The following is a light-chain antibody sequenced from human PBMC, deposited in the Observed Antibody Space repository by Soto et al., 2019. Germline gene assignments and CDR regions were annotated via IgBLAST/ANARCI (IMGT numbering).Light chain of an antibody. J-gene: IGKJ4*01. CDR2: GAS. CDR3: QQYYSSFT. Sequence: IVLTQSPATLSLSPGERATLSCTASQHVTTTYIAWYQRKFGQAPRLLIYGASTRATATPDRFTGGRFGTDFNLTVSRVEPEDFAVYYCQQYYSSFTFGGGTKVEMK. CDR1: QHVTTTY. V-gene: IGKV3-20*01.